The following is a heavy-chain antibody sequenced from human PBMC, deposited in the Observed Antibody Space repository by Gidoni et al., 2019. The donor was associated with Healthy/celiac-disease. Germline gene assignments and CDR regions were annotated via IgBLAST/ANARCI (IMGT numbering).Heavy chain of an antibody. D-gene: IGHD7-27*01. CDR3: ARAGDLGWFDP. CDR1: GHTFTGHS. Sequence: QVQLVQSGAAVKKPGASVKVSCEASGHTFTGHSLHWVRQAPGQGLEWKGWINPNSGGTNYAQKFQGRVTMTRDTSISTAYMELSRLRSDDTAVYYCARAGDLGWFDPWGQGTLVTVSS. CDR2: INPNSGGT. J-gene: IGHJ5*02. V-gene: IGHV1-2*02.